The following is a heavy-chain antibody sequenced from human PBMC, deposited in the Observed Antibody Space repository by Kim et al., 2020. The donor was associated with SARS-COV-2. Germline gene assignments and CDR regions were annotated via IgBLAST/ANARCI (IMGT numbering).Heavy chain of an antibody. Sequence: SETLSLTCTVSGGSISSSSYYWGWIRQPPGKGLEWIGSIYYSGSTYYNPSLKSRVTISVDTSKNQFSLKLSSVTAADTAVYYCARVYDFWSGYYTSRYYYYGMDVWGQGTTVTVSS. CDR1: GGSISSSSYY. J-gene: IGHJ6*02. CDR2: IYYSGST. CDR3: ARVYDFWSGYYTSRYYYYGMDV. D-gene: IGHD3-3*01. V-gene: IGHV4-39*07.